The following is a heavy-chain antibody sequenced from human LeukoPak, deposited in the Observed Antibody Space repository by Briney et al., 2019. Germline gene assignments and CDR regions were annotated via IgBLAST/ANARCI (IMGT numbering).Heavy chain of an antibody. Sequence: SETLSLTCAVYGGSFSGYYWSWIRQPPGKGLEWIGEINHSGSTNYNPSLKSRVTISVDTSKNQFSLKLSSVTAADTAVYYCARGRSNYDILTSYSRKNWFDPWGQGTLVTVSS. V-gene: IGHV4-34*01. CDR1: GGSFSGYY. J-gene: IGHJ5*02. D-gene: IGHD3-9*01. CDR2: INHSGST. CDR3: ARGRSNYDILTSYSRKNWFDP.